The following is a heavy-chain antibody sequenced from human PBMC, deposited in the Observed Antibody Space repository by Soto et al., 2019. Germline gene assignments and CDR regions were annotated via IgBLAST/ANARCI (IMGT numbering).Heavy chain of an antibody. V-gene: IGHV4-61*01. CDR3: AREKNSNLFDP. CDR2: IYYSGST. J-gene: IGHJ5*02. CDR1: GGSVSSCSYY. Sequence: QVQLQESGPGLVKPSETLSLTCTVSGGSVSSCSYYWRWIRQPPGKGLEWIGYIYYSGSTNYNPALQSRVTRSVDTSTNQVPLKLSSVTAADTAVYSCAREKNSNLFDPWGQGTLVTVSS.